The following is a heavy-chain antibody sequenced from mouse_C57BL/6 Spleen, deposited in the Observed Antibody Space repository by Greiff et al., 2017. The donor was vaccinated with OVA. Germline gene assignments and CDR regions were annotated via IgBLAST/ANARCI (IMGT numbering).Heavy chain of an antibody. CDR2: IDPSDSYT. V-gene: IGHV1-69*01. D-gene: IGHD1-1*01. Sequence: VQLQQPGAELVMPGASVKLSCKASGYTFTSYWMHWVKQRPGQGLEWIGEIDPSDSYTNYNQKFKGKSTLTVDKSSSTAYMQLSSLTSEDSAVYYCARRAITTVVALDYWGQGTTLTVSS. J-gene: IGHJ2*01. CDR1: GYTFTSYW. CDR3: ARRAITTVVALDY.